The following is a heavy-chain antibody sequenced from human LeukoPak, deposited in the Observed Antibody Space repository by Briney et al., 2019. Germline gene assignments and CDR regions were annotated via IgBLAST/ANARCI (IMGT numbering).Heavy chain of an antibody. D-gene: IGHD2-2*02. CDR2: INPNSGGT. CDR3: ARGVYCSRTSCYIDY. J-gene: IGHJ4*02. Sequence: ASVKVSCKASGYTFTDYYMHWVRQAPGQGLEWMGWINPNSGGTNYAQKFQGRVTMTRDTSISTVYMELSGLRSDDTAVYYCARGVYCSRTSCYIDYWGQGTLVTVSS. CDR1: GYTFTDYY. V-gene: IGHV1-2*02.